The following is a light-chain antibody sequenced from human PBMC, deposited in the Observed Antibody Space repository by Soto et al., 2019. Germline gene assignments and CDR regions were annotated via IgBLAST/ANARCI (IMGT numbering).Light chain of an antibody. CDR1: QSLLHSNGDNF. J-gene: IGKJ4*01. V-gene: IGKV2-28*01. Sequence: DIVMTQSPLSLPVNPGEPASISCSSNQSLLHSNGDNFLAWYLQKPGQSPQLLICLGSSRASGVPDRFSGSGSGTDFTLKISRVEAEDVGVYYCMQGLQIPLTFGGGTKVESK. CDR3: MQGLQIPLT. CDR2: LGS.